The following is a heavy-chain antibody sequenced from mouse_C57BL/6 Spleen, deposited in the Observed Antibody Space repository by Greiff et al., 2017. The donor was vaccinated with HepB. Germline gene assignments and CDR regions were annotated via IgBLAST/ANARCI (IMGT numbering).Heavy chain of an antibody. CDR2: ISSGGSYT. CDR1: GFTFSSYG. V-gene: IGHV5-6*01. D-gene: IGHD1-1*01. J-gene: IGHJ2*01. CDR3: ARPTVVATFDY. Sequence: EVQVVESGGDLVKPGGSLKLSCAASGFTFSSYGMSWVRQTPDKRLEWVATISSGGSYTYYPDSVKGRFTISRDNAKNTLYLQMSSLKSEDTAMYDCARPTVVATFDYWGQGTTLTVSS.